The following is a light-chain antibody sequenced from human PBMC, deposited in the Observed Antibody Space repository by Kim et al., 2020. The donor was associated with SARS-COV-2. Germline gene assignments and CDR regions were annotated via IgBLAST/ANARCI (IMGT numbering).Light chain of an antibody. V-gene: IGLV6-57*01. Sequence: GKKVTISCTRSSGSIASNYVQWYQQRPGSSPTTVIYEDNQRPSGVPDRFSGSSDSSSNSASLTISGLKTEEEADYYCQSYDSSNQVFGGGTKLTVL. J-gene: IGLJ3*02. CDR2: EDN. CDR1: SGSIASNY. CDR3: QSYDSSNQV.